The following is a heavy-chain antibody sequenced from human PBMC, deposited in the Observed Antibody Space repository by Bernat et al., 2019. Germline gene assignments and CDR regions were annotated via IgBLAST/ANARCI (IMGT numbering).Heavy chain of an antibody. V-gene: IGHV3-23*04. CDR2: ITGSGGST. CDR3: EKNVGSGWRYYFDY. CDR1: GFTFSSYA. D-gene: IGHD6-19*01. J-gene: IGHJ4*02. Sequence: EVQLVESGGSLVQPGGSLRLSCAASGFTFSSYAMSWVRQAPGKGLVWVSVITGSGGSTYYADSVKGRFTISRDNSKNTLYLQMNSLRAEDTAVYYCEKNVGSGWRYYFDYWGQGTLVTVSS.